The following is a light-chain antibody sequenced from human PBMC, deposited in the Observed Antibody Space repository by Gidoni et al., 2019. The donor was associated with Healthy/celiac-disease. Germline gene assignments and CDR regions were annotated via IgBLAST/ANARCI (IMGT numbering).Light chain of an antibody. J-gene: IGKJ4*01. CDR3: QQLNSYPG. Sequence: DIQLTQSPSFLSASVGDRVTITCPASQGISSYLAWYQQKPGKAPKLLIYASSTLQSGVPSRFSGGGSGTEFTLTISSLQPEDFATYCCQQLNSYPGFGGGTKVEIK. CDR2: ASS. CDR1: QGISSY. V-gene: IGKV1-9*01.